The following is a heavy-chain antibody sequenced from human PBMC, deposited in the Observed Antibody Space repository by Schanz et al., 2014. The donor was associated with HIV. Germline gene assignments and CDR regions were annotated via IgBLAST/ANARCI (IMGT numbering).Heavy chain of an antibody. D-gene: IGHD1-26*01. CDR3: ARDRISTVGAPHFDL. CDR1: GFTFSSYG. J-gene: IGHJ4*02. CDR2: ISYDGSNK. V-gene: IGHV3-30*03. Sequence: QVQLVESGGGVVQPGRSLRLSCAASGFTFSSYGMHWVRQAPGKGLEWVAVISYDGSNKYYADSVKGRFTTSRDNSKNTLYLQMNSLRAEDTAVYYCARDRISTVGAPHFDLWGQGTLVTVSS.